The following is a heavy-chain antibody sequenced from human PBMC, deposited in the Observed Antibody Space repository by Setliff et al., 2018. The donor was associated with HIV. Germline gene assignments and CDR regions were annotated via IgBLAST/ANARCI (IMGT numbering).Heavy chain of an antibody. V-gene: IGHV4-30-4*08. J-gene: IGHJ5*02. D-gene: IGHD2-15*01. Sequence: SETLSLTCTVSGDSIISGDYYWSWIRQSPGKGLEWIGHIHYKGNIDYNASLKSRLAISSDTSKNQFSLNLSSVIAADTAIYFCASFTVVVFGAGEPSWFDPWGQGILVTVSS. CDR2: IHYKGNI. CDR3: ASFTVVVFGAGEPSWFDP. CDR1: GDSIISGDYY.